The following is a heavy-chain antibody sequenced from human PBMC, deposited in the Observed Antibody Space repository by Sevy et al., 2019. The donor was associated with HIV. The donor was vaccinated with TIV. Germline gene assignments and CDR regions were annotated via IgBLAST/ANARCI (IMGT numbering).Heavy chain of an antibody. V-gene: IGHV4-39*01. CDR3: AGLPQWLGPSFDS. J-gene: IGHJ4*02. CDR1: GASMRSSHY. CDR2: IYNSGTT. D-gene: IGHD6-19*01. Sequence: SETLSLTCTVSGASMRSSHYWGWIRQSPGKGLEWIGSIYNSGTTYYNPSLKTRLTISVDTSKNQFSLNLSSVTAADTAVYYCAGLPQWLGPSFDSWGQGTLVTVSS.